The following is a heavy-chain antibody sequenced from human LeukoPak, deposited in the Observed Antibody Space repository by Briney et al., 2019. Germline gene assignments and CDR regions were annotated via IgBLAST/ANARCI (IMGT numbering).Heavy chain of an antibody. Sequence: SETLSLTCAVYGGSFSGYYWSWIRQPPGKGLEWIGEINHSGSTNYNPSLKSRVTISVDTSKNQFSLKLSSVTAADTAVYYCARHYCSSTSCYRGWFDPWGQGTLVTVSS. CDR2: INHSGST. J-gene: IGHJ5*02. V-gene: IGHV4-34*01. D-gene: IGHD2-2*02. CDR3: ARHYCSSTSCYRGWFDP. CDR1: GGSFSGYY.